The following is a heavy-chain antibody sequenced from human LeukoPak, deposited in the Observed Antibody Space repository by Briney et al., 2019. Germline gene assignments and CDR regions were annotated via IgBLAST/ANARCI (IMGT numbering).Heavy chain of an antibody. CDR3: ASLESMAEDAFDI. J-gene: IGHJ3*02. CDR2: IYYSGRT. V-gene: IGHV4-39*01. CDR1: GGSISSSSYY. D-gene: IGHD5-24*01. Sequence: SETLSLTCTVSGGSISSSSYYWGWIRQPPGKGLEWIGSIYYSGRTYYNPSIKSRVTISVDTSKNQYSLKLSSVTAADTAVYYCASLESMAEDAFDIWGQGTMFTVSS.